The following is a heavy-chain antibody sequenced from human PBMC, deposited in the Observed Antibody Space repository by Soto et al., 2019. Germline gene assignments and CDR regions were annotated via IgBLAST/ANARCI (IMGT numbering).Heavy chain of an antibody. V-gene: IGHV4-34*01. Sequence: PSETLSLTCAVYGGSFSGYYWSWIRQPPGKGLEWIGEINHSGSTSYNPSLKSRVTISVDTSKNQFSLKLSSVTAADTAVYYCARSWDYCSSTSCYVDWGQGTLVTVSS. D-gene: IGHD2-2*01. CDR1: GGSFSGYY. CDR2: INHSGST. CDR3: ARSWDYCSSTSCYVD. J-gene: IGHJ4*02.